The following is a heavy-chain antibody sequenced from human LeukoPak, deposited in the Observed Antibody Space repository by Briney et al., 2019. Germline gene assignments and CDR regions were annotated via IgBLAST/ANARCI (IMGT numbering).Heavy chain of an antibody. CDR1: GGSISSGSYY. CDR3: ARVGSHFDY. V-gene: IGHV4-61*02. Sequence: SETLSLTCTVSGGSISSGSYYWSWIRQPAGKGLEWIGRIYTSGSTNYSPSLKSRVTISVDTSKNQFSLKLSSVTAADTAVYYCARVGSHFDYWGQGTLVTVSS. CDR2: IYTSGST. D-gene: IGHD3-16*01. J-gene: IGHJ4*02.